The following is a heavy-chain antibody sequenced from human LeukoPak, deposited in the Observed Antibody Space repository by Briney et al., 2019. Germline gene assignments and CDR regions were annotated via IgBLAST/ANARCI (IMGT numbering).Heavy chain of an antibody. V-gene: IGHV3-23*01. CDR1: GFTFSSYS. Sequence: GGSLRLSCAASGFTFSSYSMNWVRQAPGKGLEWVSAISGSGGSTYYADSVKGRFTISRDNSKNTLYLQMNSLRAEDTAVYYCAKDLRYFDWPDYWGQGTLVTVSS. J-gene: IGHJ4*02. D-gene: IGHD3-9*01. CDR2: ISGSGGST. CDR3: AKDLRYFDWPDY.